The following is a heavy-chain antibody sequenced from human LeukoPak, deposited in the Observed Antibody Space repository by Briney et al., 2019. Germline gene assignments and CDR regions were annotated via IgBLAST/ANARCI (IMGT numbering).Heavy chain of an antibody. Sequence: PGGSLRLSCAASGFTFDDYAMHWVRQAPGKGLEWVSLISWDGGSTYYADSVKGRHTISRDNSKNSLYLQMNSLRAEDTAVYYCARAANGGDDAFDIWGQGTMVTVSS. CDR2: ISWDGGST. CDR1: GFTFDDYA. V-gene: IGHV3-43D*03. J-gene: IGHJ3*02. D-gene: IGHD2-21*02. CDR3: ARAANGGDDAFDI.